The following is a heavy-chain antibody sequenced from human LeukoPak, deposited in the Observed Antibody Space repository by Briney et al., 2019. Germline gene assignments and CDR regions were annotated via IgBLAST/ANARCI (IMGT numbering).Heavy chain of an antibody. Sequence: GGSLRLSCAASGFTFSNYGIHWVRQAPGKGLEWVAVIRSDGINKYYVDSVKGRFTISRDNSKNTLYLQMNSLRADDTAVYYCARSTYSSSSYYFDYWGQGSLVTVSS. V-gene: IGHV3-33*01. CDR2: IRSDGINK. D-gene: IGHD6-13*01. J-gene: IGHJ4*02. CDR3: ARSTYSSSSYYFDY. CDR1: GFTFSNYG.